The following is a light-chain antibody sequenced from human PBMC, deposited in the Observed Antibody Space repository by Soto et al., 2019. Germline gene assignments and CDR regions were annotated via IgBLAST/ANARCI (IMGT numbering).Light chain of an antibody. CDR1: RSNIGTYA. CDR2: RNH. J-gene: IGLJ2*01. Sequence: QSVLTQSPSASGTPGQRVTISCSGSRSNIGTYAVNWYQQLPGAAPTLLIFRNHQRPSGVPDRFSGSKSGTSASLAISGPQSEDEAGYYCAAWDDSLRAVVFSGGTKLTVL. CDR3: AAWDDSLRAVV. V-gene: IGLV1-44*01.